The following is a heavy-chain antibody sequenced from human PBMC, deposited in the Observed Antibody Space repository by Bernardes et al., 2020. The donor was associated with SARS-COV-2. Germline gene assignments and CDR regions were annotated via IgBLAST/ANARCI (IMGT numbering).Heavy chain of an antibody. CDR3: AKGRTLLSYCSGGSCYTYYYYGMDV. V-gene: IGHV3-30*18. CDR1: GFTFSSYG. J-gene: IGHJ6*02. CDR2: ISYDGSNK. D-gene: IGHD2-15*01. Sequence: GGSLRLSCAASGFTFSSYGMHWVRQAPGKGLEWVAVISYDGSNKYYADSVKGRFTISRDNSKNTLYLQMNSLRAEDTAVYYCAKGRTLLSYCSGGSCYTYYYYGMDVWGQGTTVTVSS.